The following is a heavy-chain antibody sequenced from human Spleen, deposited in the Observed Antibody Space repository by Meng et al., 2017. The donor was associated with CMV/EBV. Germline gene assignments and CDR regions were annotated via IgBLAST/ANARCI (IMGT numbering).Heavy chain of an antibody. CDR1: SYIFTKYG. CDR3: ARDQGNWNDVSWFDP. Sequence: ASVKVSCKASSYIFTKYGISWVRQAPGQGLEWMGWMSAYNGFTNYAQKFQDRVTMTTDTSTSTAYMELRSLRSDDTAVYYCARDQGNWNDVSWFDPWGHGTLVTVSS. J-gene: IGHJ5*02. D-gene: IGHD1-1*01. CDR2: MSAYNGFT. V-gene: IGHV1-18*01.